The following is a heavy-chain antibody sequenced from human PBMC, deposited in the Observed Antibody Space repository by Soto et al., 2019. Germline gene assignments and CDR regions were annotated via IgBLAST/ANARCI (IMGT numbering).Heavy chain of an antibody. J-gene: IGHJ4*02. V-gene: IGHV3-15*01. CDR1: GFTVSNAW. D-gene: IGHD2-2*01. Sequence: GGSLRLPCAASGFTVSNAWMSLVRQSPGEGLEWVERIKSKSDVRATDYAPPVKGRVNIPREDSKNTLYLQMNSLKTEDTAVYYCTTRNVFIVVVPAAAGDYWDQGTLVTAPQ. CDR3: TTRNVFIVVVPAAAGDY. CDR2: IKSKSDVRAT.